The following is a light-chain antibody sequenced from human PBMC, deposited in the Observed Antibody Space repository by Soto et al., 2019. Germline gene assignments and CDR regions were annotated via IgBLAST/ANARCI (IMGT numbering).Light chain of an antibody. CDR2: GAS. J-gene: IGKJ1*01. Sequence: EVVLTQSPVTLSLFTGERATLSCRASQSVSSSYLAWYQQKPGQAPRLLIYGASSRATGIPDRFSGSGSGTDFTLTISRLETEDFAVYYCQQYGRSPGTFGQGTKVDIK. CDR1: QSVSSSY. CDR3: QQYGRSPGT. V-gene: IGKV3-20*01.